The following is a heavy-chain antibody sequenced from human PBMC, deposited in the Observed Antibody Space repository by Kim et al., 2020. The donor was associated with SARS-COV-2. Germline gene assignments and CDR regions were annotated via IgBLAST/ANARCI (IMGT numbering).Heavy chain of an antibody. D-gene: IGHD3-10*01. CDR3: ARGPAMVRGVVGGFDP. Sequence: SLKSRVTVSVDTSKNQFSLKLSSVTAADTAVYYCARGPAMVRGVVGGFDPWGQGTLVTVSS. V-gene: IGHV4-31*02. J-gene: IGHJ5*02.